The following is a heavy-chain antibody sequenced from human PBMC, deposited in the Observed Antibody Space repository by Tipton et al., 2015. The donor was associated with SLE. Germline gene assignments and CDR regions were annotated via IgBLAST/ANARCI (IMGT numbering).Heavy chain of an antibody. D-gene: IGHD6-13*01. CDR1: GFTFSSYS. CDR3: ARDPPRYSSSEGGY. CDR2: ISSSSSTI. V-gene: IGHV3-48*01. J-gene: IGHJ4*02. Sequence: SLRLSYAASGFTFSSYSMNWVRQAPGKGLEWVSYISSSSSTIYYADSVKGRFTISRDNSKNTLYLQMNSLRAEDTAVYYCARDPPRYSSSEGGYWGQGTLVTVSS.